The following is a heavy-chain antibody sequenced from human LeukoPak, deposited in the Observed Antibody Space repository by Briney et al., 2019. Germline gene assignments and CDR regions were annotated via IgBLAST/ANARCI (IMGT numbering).Heavy chain of an antibody. CDR2: IWSDATNQ. CDR1: GFDFSSFG. Sequence: PGGSLRLSCEASGFDFSSFGMRWVRQAPGKGLEWVAVIWSDATNQYYGDSVKGRFTISRDNFKKTVSLQMDSLRAEDTAVNYCAKDAQSGFDYSNSLEHWGQGSLVTVSS. CDR3: AKDAQSGFDYSNSLEH. V-gene: IGHV3-33*06. D-gene: IGHD4-11*01. J-gene: IGHJ4*02.